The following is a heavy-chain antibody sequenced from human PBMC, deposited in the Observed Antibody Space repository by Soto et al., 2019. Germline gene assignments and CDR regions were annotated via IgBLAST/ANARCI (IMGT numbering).Heavy chain of an antibody. CDR2: INHSGST. CDR3: ASRGGRPGIAARRSFWFDP. CDR1: GGSFSGYY. J-gene: IGHJ5*02. V-gene: IGHV4-34*01. D-gene: IGHD6-6*01. Sequence: QVQLQQWGAGLLKPSETLSLTCAVYGGSFSGYYWSWIRQPPGKGLEWIGEINHSGSTNYNPSLKRRVTISVDASKNQFSLKLSSVTAADTAVYYCASRGGRPGIAARRSFWFDPWGQGTLVTVSS.